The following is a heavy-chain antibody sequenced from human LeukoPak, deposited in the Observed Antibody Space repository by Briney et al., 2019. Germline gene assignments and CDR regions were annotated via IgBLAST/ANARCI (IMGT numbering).Heavy chain of an antibody. J-gene: IGHJ1*01. CDR1: GFTFNIYA. CDR2: ISETSRKT. CDR3: VQEARRDGYKLAPVAEH. D-gene: IGHD5-24*01. Sequence: GGSLRLSCAASGFTFNIYAMSWVRQAPGKGLEWVSAISETSRKTYYADSVKGRFTISRDNSKNALYLQMNGLRDEDTAVYYCVQEARRDGYKLAPVAEHWGQGTLVTVSS. V-gene: IGHV3-23*01.